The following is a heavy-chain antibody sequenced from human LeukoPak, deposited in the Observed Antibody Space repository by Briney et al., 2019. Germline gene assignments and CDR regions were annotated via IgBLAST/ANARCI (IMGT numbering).Heavy chain of an antibody. CDR3: AKGGAGSNWLNYMDV. CDR1: GFIFSSYA. J-gene: IGHJ6*03. CDR2: ISGSGDST. D-gene: IGHD6-13*01. Sequence: GGSLRLSRAASGFIFSSYAMSWVRQAPGKGLEWVSIISGSGDSTYLADSVKGRFTISRDNSKNTLYMQMNSLRAEDTATYYCAKGGAGSNWLNYMDVWGKGTTVTVSS. V-gene: IGHV3-23*01.